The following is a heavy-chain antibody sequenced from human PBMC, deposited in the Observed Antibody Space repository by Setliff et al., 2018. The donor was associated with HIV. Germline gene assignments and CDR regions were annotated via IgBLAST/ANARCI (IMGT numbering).Heavy chain of an antibody. V-gene: IGHV4-59*11. D-gene: IGHD3-22*01. CDR3: ARGALSLTMTKLLSFFDS. J-gene: IGHJ4*02. Sequence: TSETLSLTCSVSSGSIRSHYWSWIRQPPGKGLEWIGYIYYSGTTNYNPSLKSRVTISVDTSKSQFSLKLTSVTAADTAIYFCARGALSLTMTKLLSFFDSWGQGTQVTVSS. CDR1: SGSIRSHY. CDR2: IYYSGTT.